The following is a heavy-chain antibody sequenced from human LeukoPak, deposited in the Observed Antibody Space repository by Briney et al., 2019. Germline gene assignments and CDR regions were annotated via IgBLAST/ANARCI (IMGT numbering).Heavy chain of an antibody. CDR2: IYYSGST. V-gene: IGHV4-39*07. Sequence: SETLSLTCTVSGGSISSSSYYWGWIRQPPGKGLEWVGSIYYSGSTYYNPSLKSRVTISVDTSKNQFSLKLSSVTAADTAVYYCARASLDSSSWYMVGYYYYYMDVWGKGTTVTISS. CDR1: GGSISSSSYY. D-gene: IGHD6-13*01. J-gene: IGHJ6*03. CDR3: ARASLDSSSWYMVGYYYYYMDV.